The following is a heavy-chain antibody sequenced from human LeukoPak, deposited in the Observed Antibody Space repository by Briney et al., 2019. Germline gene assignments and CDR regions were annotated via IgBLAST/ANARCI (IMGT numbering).Heavy chain of an antibody. CDR2: IYYSGTT. CDR1: GGSISSYY. CDR3: AKDRAADYYFDS. Sequence: SETLSLTCTVSGGSISSYYWSWIRQPPGKGLEWIGYIYYSGTTNYNPSLKSRVTISVDTSKNQFSLKLSSVTAEDTAVYNCAKDRAADYYFDSWGQGTLVTVSS. D-gene: IGHD6-13*01. J-gene: IGHJ4*02. V-gene: IGHV4-59*01.